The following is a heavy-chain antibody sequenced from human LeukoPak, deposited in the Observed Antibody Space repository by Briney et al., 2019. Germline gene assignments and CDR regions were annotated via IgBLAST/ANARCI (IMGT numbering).Heavy chain of an antibody. CDR3: ARDVGITVADSFDP. J-gene: IGHJ5*02. CDR2: IHIYRGNT. V-gene: IGHV1-18*01. D-gene: IGHD6-13*01. CDR1: GYAFTRHY. Sequence: GASVKVSCKASGYAFTRHYMHWVRQAPGQGLEWVGWIHIYRGNTNYAQKFQGRVTMTTDTSTSTVYMEVRGLRSDDTAMYYCARDVGITVADSFDPWGQGTLVTVSS.